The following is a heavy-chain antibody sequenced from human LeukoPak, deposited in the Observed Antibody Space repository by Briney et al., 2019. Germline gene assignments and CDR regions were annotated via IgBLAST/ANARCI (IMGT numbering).Heavy chain of an antibody. CDR2: MNPNSGNT. V-gene: IGHV1-8*01. Sequence: ASVKVSCKASGYTFTTYDINWVRQATGQGLEWMGWMNPNSGNTGYAQKFQGRVTMTRNTSMSTAYMELNSLRSEDTAVYYCARVAWYSGYVGAFDIWGQGTMVTVSS. CDR1: GYTFTTYD. J-gene: IGHJ3*02. D-gene: IGHD5-12*01. CDR3: ARVAWYSGYVGAFDI.